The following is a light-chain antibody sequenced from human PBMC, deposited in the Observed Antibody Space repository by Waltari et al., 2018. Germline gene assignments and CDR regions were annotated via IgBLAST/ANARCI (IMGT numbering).Light chain of an antibody. CDR2: GAS. V-gene: IGKV3-20*01. J-gene: IGKJ1*01. Sequence: EIVLTQSPGTLSLSPGERATFSCRASQRVSRSFAWYQQNPGQAPRLLIYGASSRATGFPDRFSGSGSGTDFSLTISRLEPEVFAVYYCQHYGNLPATFGQGTKVEIK. CDR1: QRVSRS. CDR3: QHYGNLPAT.